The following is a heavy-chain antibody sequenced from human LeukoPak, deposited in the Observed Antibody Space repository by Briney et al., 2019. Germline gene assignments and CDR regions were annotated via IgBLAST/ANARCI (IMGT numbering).Heavy chain of an antibody. V-gene: IGHV1-2*02. CDR1: GYTFTGYY. Sequence: ASVKVSCKAFGYTFTGYYMHWVRQAPGQGLEWMGWINPNSGGTNYAQKFQGRVTMTRDTSISTAYMELSRLRSDDTAVYYCASGFGYCSGGSCYSSFDIWGQGTMVTVSS. CDR3: ASGFGYCSGGSCYSSFDI. CDR2: INPNSGGT. D-gene: IGHD2-15*01. J-gene: IGHJ3*02.